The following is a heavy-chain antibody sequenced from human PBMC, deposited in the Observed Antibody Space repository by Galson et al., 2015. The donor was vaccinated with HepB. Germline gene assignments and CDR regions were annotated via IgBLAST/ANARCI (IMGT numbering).Heavy chain of an antibody. D-gene: IGHD6-19*01. CDR3: ARTLAVAGLYYFDY. V-gene: IGHV3-21*04. J-gene: IGHJ4*02. CDR2: ISSSSSYI. CDR1: GFGFITAW. Sequence: SLRLSCAASGFGFITAWMSWVRQAPGKGLEWVSSISSSSSYIYYADSVKGRFTISRDNAKNSLYLQMNSLRAEDTAVYYCARTLAVAGLYYFDYWGQGTLVTVSS.